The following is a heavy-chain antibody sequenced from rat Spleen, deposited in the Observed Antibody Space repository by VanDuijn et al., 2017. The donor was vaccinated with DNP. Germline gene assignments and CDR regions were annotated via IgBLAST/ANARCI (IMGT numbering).Heavy chain of an antibody. J-gene: IGHJ1*01. D-gene: IGHD1-3*01. CDR3: ARGAVATYYWYFDF. V-gene: IGHV5-46*01. CDR1: GLTFSTFP. CDR2: ISTNGGTT. Sequence: EVQLFEFGGGLVQPGRSMKLSCAASGLTFSTFPMAWVRKAPTKGLEGVPSISTNGGTTSDGDSVKGRFTISRDNAKSTLYLQMNSLRSEDTATYYCARGAVATYYWYFDFWGPGTMVTVSS.